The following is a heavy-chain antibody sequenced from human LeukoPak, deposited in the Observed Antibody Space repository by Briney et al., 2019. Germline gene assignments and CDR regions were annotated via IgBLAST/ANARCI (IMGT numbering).Heavy chain of an antibody. V-gene: IGHV4-34*01. CDR3: ARGIAAADYYYYYYMDV. J-gene: IGHJ6*03. D-gene: IGHD6-13*01. CDR1: GGSFSGYY. CDR2: INHSGST. Sequence: SETLSLTCAVYGGSFSGYYWSWIRQPPGKGLEWIGEINHSGSTNYNPSLKSRVTISVDTSKTQFSLKLSSVTAADTAVYYCARGIAAADYYYYYYMDVWGKGTTVTVSS.